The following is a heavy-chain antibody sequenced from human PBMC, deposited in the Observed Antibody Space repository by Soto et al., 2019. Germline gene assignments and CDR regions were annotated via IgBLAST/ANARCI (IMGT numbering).Heavy chain of an antibody. CDR3: AKDPADYGDYSWLDV. J-gene: IGHJ6*02. D-gene: IGHD4-17*01. V-gene: IGHV3-23*01. CDR1: GFSFNTYA. Sequence: EAHLLESGGGLVQPGGSLRLSCAASGFSFNTYAMTWVRQAPGKGLEWISSISGSDTSTYYADSVKGRFTISRDNSKNTLYLQMNSLRAEDTAFYYCAKDPADYGDYSWLDVWGQGTTVTVS. CDR2: ISGSDTST.